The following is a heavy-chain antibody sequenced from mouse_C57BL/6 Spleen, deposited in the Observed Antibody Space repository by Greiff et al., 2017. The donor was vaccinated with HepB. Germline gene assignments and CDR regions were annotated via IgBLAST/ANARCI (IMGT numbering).Heavy chain of an antibody. D-gene: IGHD1-1*01. Sequence: DVKLVESGGGLVKPGGSLKLSCAASGFTFSDYGMHWVRQAPEKGLEWVAYISSGSSTIYYADTVKGRFTISRDNAKNTLFLQMTSLRSEDTAMYYCARPSYGSSFYYFDYWGQGTTLTVSS. CDR1: GFTFSDYG. V-gene: IGHV5-17*01. CDR3: ARPSYGSSFYYFDY. CDR2: ISSGSSTI. J-gene: IGHJ2*01.